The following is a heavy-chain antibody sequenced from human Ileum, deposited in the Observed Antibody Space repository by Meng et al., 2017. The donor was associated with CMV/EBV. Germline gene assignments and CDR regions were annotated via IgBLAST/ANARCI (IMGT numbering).Heavy chain of an antibody. J-gene: IGHJ4*02. CDR2: INPDGSAN. CDR3: ARAGYSSGPYFDY. V-gene: IGHV3-7*01. CDR1: GLTFSSSW. Sequence: GESLKISCAASGLTFSSSWVGWVRQAPGKGLAWVANINPDGSANYYAESLKGRFTIPRDNARNSLFLQVNSLRAEDTAVYYCARAGYSSGPYFDYWGQGTLVTVSS. D-gene: IGHD6-19*01.